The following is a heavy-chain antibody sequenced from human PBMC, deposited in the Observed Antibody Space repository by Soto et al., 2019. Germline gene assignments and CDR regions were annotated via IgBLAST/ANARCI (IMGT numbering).Heavy chain of an antibody. V-gene: IGHV4-30-4*01. J-gene: IGHJ5*01. CDR1: GGSISSGDYY. D-gene: IGHD3-3*02. CDR2: IYYSGST. CDR3: ARRSLSNYKWFDS. Sequence: SETLSLTCTVSGGSISSGDYYWSWIRQPPGKGLEWIGYIYYSGSTYYNPSLKSRVTISVDTSKNQFSLKLSSVTAADTAVYYCARRSLSNYKWFDSWGQGTLVTVSS.